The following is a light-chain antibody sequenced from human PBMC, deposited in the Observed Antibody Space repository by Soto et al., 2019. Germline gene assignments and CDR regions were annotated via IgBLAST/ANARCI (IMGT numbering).Light chain of an antibody. V-gene: IGKV4-1*01. Sequence: DIVMTQSPDSLAGSLGERSRINXNSSQSVLSTSNNKNYLAWYQLKPGQPPKLLIYWASTRESGVPDRFSGSGSGTDFTLTISSLQAEDVAVYYCQQYYSIPLTFGGGTKVDIK. CDR3: QQYYSIPLT. CDR2: WAS. CDR1: QSVLSTSNNKNY. J-gene: IGKJ4*01.